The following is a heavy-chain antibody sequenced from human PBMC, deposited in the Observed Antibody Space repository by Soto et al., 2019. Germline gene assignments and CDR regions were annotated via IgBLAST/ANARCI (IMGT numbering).Heavy chain of an antibody. J-gene: IGHJ4*02. CDR1: GLTFSGYG. D-gene: IGHD4-4*01. V-gene: IGHV3-23*01. Sequence: EVQLLESGGGLVQPGGSLRLSCAASGLTFSGYGMSWVRQAPGTGLEWVSAISGSGSTTYYADSVKGRFTISRDDSKNILFLQRNSLRAEDTAVYYCVTRSRGLQSSPPRLDSGGQGTLVTVSS. CDR3: VTRSRGLQSSPPRLDS. CDR2: ISGSGSTT.